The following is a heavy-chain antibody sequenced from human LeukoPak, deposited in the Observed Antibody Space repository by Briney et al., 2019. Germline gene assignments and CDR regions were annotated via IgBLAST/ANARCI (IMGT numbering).Heavy chain of an antibody. V-gene: IGHV1-2*02. CDR3: ARDRHTARIYYYYYYYMDV. CDR1: GYTFTGYY. D-gene: IGHD5-18*01. J-gene: IGHJ6*03. Sequence: ASVKVSCKASGYTFTGYYMHWVRQAPGQGLEWMGWINPNSGGTNYAQKFQGRVTMTRDTSISTAYMELSRLRSDDTAEYYCARDRHTARIYYYYYYYMDVWGKGTTVTVSS. CDR2: INPNSGGT.